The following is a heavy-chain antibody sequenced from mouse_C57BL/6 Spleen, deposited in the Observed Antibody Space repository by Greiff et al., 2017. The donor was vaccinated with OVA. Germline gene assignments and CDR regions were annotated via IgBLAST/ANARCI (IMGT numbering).Heavy chain of an antibody. CDR3: AIGNYSFDY. Sequence: QVQLQQSGAELVRPGTSVKVSCKASGYAFTNYLIEWVKQRPGQGLEWIGVINPGSGGTNYNEKFKGKATLTADKSSSTADMQLSSLTSEDSAVYFCAIGNYSFDYWGQGTTLTVSS. V-gene: IGHV1-54*01. D-gene: IGHD2-1*01. J-gene: IGHJ2*01. CDR1: GYAFTNYL. CDR2: INPGSGGT.